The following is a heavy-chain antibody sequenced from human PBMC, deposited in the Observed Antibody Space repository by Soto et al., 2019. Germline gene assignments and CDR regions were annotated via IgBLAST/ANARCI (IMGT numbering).Heavy chain of an antibody. Sequence: ASVKVSCKASGYTFTSYGISWVRQAPGQGLEWMGWISAYNGNTNYAQKLQGRVTMTTDTSTSTAYMELRSLRSDDTAVYYCARVQYYDSSGYPDYWGQGTLVTVSS. CDR3: ARVQYYDSSGYPDY. CDR2: ISAYNGNT. J-gene: IGHJ4*02. D-gene: IGHD3-22*01. CDR1: GYTFTSYG. V-gene: IGHV1-18*04.